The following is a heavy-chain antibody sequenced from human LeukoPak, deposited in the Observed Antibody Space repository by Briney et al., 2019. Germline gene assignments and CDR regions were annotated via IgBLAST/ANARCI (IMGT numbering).Heavy chain of an antibody. CDR3: ASENIVVVPATNNWFDP. Sequence: PGASVKVSCKASGYTFTGYYMHWVRQAPGQGLEWMGWINPNSGGTNYAQKFQGGVTMTRDTSISTAYMELSRLRSDDTAVYYCASENIVVVPATNNWFDPWGQGTLVTVSS. CDR2: INPNSGGT. V-gene: IGHV1-2*02. J-gene: IGHJ5*02. CDR1: GYTFTGYY. D-gene: IGHD2-2*01.